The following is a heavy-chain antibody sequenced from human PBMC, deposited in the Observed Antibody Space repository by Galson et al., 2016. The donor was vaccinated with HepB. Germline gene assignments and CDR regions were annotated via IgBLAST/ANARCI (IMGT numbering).Heavy chain of an antibody. Sequence: CAISGDSVLNNNLAWNWIRQSPSRGLEWLGRTYHRSQWYHDYAVSVRNRITIDPDTAKNQFSLQLKSVSPDDTAVYYCSRGWSNLDYCGQGSLVIVSS. V-gene: IGHV6-1*01. CDR3: SRGWSNLDY. CDR1: GDSVLNNNLA. D-gene: IGHD3-16*02. J-gene: IGHJ4*02. CDR2: TYHRSQWYH.